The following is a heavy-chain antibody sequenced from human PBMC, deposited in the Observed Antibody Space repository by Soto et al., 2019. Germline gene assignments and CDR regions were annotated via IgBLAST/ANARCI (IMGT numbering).Heavy chain of an antibody. CDR2: IKSKTDGGTT. CDR1: GFTFINAW. J-gene: IGHJ3*02. Sequence: GGFLRLSCAASGFTFINAWMNWVRQAPGKGLEWVGRIKSKTDGGTTDYAAPVKGRFTISRDDSKNTLYLQMNSLKTEDTAVYYCTTTYYYDSSGYADIWGQGKMVTVSS. D-gene: IGHD3-22*01. V-gene: IGHV3-15*07. CDR3: TTTYYYDSSGYADI.